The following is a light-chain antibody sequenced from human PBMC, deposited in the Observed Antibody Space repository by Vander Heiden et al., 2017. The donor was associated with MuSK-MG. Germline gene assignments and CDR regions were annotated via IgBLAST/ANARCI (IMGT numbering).Light chain of an antibody. J-gene: IGKJ1*01. CDR2: KTS. CDR3: HQDESFPRT. Sequence: DTQMTQSPSTLSASVGDRVAITCRASQNIINWLAWYQQKPGKAPRLLMSKTSSLESGVPSRFSGSGSGTEFTLSIINLQPDDFATYYCHQDESFPRTFGQGTTVEIK. V-gene: IGKV1-5*03. CDR1: QNIINW.